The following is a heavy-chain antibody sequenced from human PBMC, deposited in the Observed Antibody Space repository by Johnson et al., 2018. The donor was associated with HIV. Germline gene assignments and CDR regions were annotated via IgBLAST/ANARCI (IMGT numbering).Heavy chain of an antibody. Sequence: VQLVESGGGLVQPGRSLRLSCTASGFTFGDYAMSWVRQAPGKGLEWVSAISGSGGSTYYADSVKGRFTISRDNSKNTLYVEMDSLRAEDTAVYYCVKARGGYWGDDFDIWGQGTMVTVSS. CDR1: GFTFGDYA. D-gene: IGHD2-8*02. J-gene: IGHJ3*02. CDR2: ISGSGGST. CDR3: VKARGGYWGDDFDI. V-gene: IGHV3-23*04.